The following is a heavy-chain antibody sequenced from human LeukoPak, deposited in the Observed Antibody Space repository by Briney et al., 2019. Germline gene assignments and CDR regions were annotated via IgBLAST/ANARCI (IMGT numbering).Heavy chain of an antibody. CDR1: GFTFSSYA. V-gene: IGHV3-23*01. CDR3: AKDGCSSTSCLDY. D-gene: IGHD2-2*01. J-gene: IGHJ4*02. CDR2: ISGSGGST. Sequence: GGSLRLSCAASGFTFSSYAMSWVRQAPGKGLEWVSAISGSGGSTYYADSVKSRFTISRDNSKNTLYLQMNSLRAEDTAVYYCAKDGCSSTSCLDYWGQGTLVTVSP.